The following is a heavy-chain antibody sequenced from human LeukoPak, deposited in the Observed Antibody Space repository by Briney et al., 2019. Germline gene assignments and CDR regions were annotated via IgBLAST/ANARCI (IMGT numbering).Heavy chain of an antibody. CDR3: LKEGGVWQQPGDH. Sequence: GGSLRLSCSASGFTFSNYAIHWVRQAPGKGLEYVSAISSDGGTTYYTDSVKGRFTISRDNSKNTLYLQMSSLRVEDTAVYHCLKEGGVWQQPGDHWGQRTMVTVSS. J-gene: IGHJ4*02. CDR2: ISSDGGTT. D-gene: IGHD6-13*01. CDR1: GFTFSNYA. V-gene: IGHV3-64D*09.